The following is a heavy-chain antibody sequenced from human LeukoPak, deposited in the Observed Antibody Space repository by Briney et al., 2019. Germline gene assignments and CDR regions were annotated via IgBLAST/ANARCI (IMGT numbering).Heavy chain of an antibody. CDR3: AKDRSSIVFDY. Sequence: GGSLRLSCAASGFTFSSYGMHWVRQAPGKGLEWVAVISYDGSNKYYADSVKGRFTISRDNPKNTLYLQMNSLRAEDTAVYYCAKDRSSIVFDYWGQGTLVTVSS. V-gene: IGHV3-30*18. D-gene: IGHD3-3*02. CDR2: ISYDGSNK. J-gene: IGHJ4*02. CDR1: GFTFSSYG.